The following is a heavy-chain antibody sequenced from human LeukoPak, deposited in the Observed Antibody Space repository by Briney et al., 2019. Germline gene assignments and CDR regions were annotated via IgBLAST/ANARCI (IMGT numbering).Heavy chain of an antibody. CDR3: ARGYDFWSGKGGFDY. CDR1: GGSISSYY. CDR2: IYYSGST. J-gene: IGHJ4*02. Sequence: SETLSLTCTVSGGSISSYYWSWIRQPPGKGLEWIGYIYYSGSTNYNPSLKSRVTISVDTSKNQFSLKLSSVTAADTAVYYCARGYDFWSGKGGFDYWGQGTLVTVSS. V-gene: IGHV4-59*01. D-gene: IGHD3-3*01.